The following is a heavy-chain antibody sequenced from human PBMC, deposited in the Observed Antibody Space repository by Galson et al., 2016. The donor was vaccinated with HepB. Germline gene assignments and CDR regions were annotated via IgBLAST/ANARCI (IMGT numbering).Heavy chain of an antibody. D-gene: IGHD6-19*01. CDR3: ARHSISAWPADFDY. J-gene: IGHJ4*02. Sequence: QSGAEVKKPGESLKISCKGSGYSFASYWIGWVRQMPGKGLEWMGIIYPGQSETRYSPSFQGQVSISADKSISTAYLEWCSLKASDTAMYYCARHSISAWPADFDYWGQGTLVSVSS. CDR2: IYPGQSET. CDR1: GYSFASYW. V-gene: IGHV5-51*01.